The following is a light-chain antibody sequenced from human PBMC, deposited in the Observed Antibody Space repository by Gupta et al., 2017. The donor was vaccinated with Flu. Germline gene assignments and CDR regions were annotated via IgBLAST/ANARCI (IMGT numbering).Light chain of an antibody. V-gene: IGKV3-11*01. CDR3: QLSSA. Sequence: VLTQSPATLSLSPGERATLSCRASQSARNFLAWYQQRPGQAPRLLVYDVANRATGIPIRFSGSGSGTDFILTIDSLEPEDFEIYYCQLSSAFGGGTKVEIK. CDR1: QSARNF. J-gene: IGKJ4*01. CDR2: DVA.